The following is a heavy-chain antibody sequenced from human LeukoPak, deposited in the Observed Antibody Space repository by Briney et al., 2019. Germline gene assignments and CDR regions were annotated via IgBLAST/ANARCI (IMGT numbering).Heavy chain of an antibody. Sequence: GGSLRLSCAASGFSFSTYNMNWVRQAPGKGLEWVSSISESSIYINYADSVKGRFTISRDNAKYSLYLQMTSLRAEDTAVYYCARGGSGRTQDDTFDFWGQGTMVTVSS. V-gene: IGHV3-21*01. CDR2: ISESSIYI. CDR3: ARGGSGRTQDDTFDF. CDR1: GFSFSTYN. D-gene: IGHD3-10*01. J-gene: IGHJ3*01.